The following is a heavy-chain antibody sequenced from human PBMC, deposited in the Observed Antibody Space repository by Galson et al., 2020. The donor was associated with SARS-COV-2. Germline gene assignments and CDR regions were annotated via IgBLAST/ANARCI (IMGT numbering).Heavy chain of an antibody. CDR1: GYTFTSYG. J-gene: IGHJ3*01. V-gene: IGHV1-18*04. CDR2: ISAYNGNT. Sequence: ASVKVSCQASGYTFTSYGISWVRQAPGQGLEWMGWISAYNGNTNYAQKLQGRVTMTTDTSTSTAYMELRSLRSDDTAVYYCARVSILTGYGDAFDVWGQGTMVTVSS. CDR3: ARVSILTGYGDAFDV. D-gene: IGHD3-9*01.